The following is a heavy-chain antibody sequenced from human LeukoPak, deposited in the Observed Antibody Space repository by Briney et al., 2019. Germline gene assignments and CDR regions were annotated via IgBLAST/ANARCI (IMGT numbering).Heavy chain of an antibody. V-gene: IGHV3-20*04. CDR2: INWNGGST. CDR1: GFTFDDYG. D-gene: IGHD2-15*01. J-gene: IGHJ4*02. CDR3: ARGGAYCSGGSCYGFYFDY. Sequence: PGGSLRLSCAASGFTFDDYGMSWVRQAPGKGLEWVSGINWNGGSTGYADSVKGRFTISRDNAKNSLYLQMNSLGAEDTALYYCARGGAYCSGGSCYGFYFDYWGPGALVTVSS.